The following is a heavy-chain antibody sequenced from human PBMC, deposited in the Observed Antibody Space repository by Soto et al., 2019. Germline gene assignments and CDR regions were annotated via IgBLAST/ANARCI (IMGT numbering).Heavy chain of an antibody. J-gene: IGHJ4*02. CDR3: ARLAAGRGFDY. CDR1: GFTFSSYS. V-gene: IGHV3-21*01. D-gene: IGHD6-13*01. CDR2: ISSSSSYI. Sequence: GGSLRLSCASSGFTFSSYSMNWVRQAPGKGLEWVSSISSSSSYIYYADSVKGRFTISRDNAKNSLYLQMNSLRAEDTAVYYCARLAAGRGFDYWGQGTLVTVSS.